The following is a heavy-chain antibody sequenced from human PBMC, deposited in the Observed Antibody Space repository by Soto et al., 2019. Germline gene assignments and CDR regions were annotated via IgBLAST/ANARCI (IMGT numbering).Heavy chain of an antibody. CDR3: AKDGLRDSPSAIDY. D-gene: IGHD6-13*01. CDR2: IGGSGRNT. J-gene: IGHJ4*02. V-gene: IGHV3-23*01. CDR1: GLMFSRSG. Sequence: GGSLRLSCAASGLMFSRSGMTWVRQAPGMRLESVAGIGGSGRNTYYADSVKGRFTISRDNSKNTLFLQMNSLRDEDTAIYYCAKDGLRDSPSAIDYWGQGTRVTVSS.